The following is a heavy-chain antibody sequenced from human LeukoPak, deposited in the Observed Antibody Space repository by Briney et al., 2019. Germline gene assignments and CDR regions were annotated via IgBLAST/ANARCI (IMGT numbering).Heavy chain of an antibody. CDR3: ARVPMYYDILTGYYPPYYFDY. Sequence: PSETLSLTCTVSGGSISSSSYYWGWIRQPPGKGLEWIGSIYYSGSTYYNPSLKSRVTISVDTSKNQFSLKLSSVTAADTAVYYCARVPMYYDILTGYYPPYYFDYWGQGTLVTVSS. J-gene: IGHJ4*02. CDR1: GGSISSSSYY. D-gene: IGHD3-9*01. V-gene: IGHV4-39*07. CDR2: IYYSGST.